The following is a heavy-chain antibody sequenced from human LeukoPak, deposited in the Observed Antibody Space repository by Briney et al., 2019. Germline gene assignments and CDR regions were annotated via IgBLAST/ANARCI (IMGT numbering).Heavy chain of an antibody. J-gene: IGHJ4*02. D-gene: IGHD6-13*01. Sequence: PSETLSLTCAVYGGSFSGYYWSWIRQPPGKGLEWIGEINHSGSTNYNPSLKSRVTISVDTSKNQFSLKLSSVTAADTAVYYCARGPRGVSIAAAGTSPFDYWGQGTLVTVSS. CDR3: ARGPRGVSIAAAGTSPFDY. V-gene: IGHV4-34*01. CDR1: GGSFSGYY. CDR2: INHSGST.